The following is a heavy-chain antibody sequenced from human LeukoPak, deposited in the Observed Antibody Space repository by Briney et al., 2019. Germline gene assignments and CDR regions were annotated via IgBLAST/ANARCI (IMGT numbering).Heavy chain of an antibody. D-gene: IGHD3-22*01. CDR2: IKQDGSEK. V-gene: IGHV3-7*01. Sequence: GGSPRLSCAASGFTFSSYWMSWVRQAPGKGLEWVANIKQDGSEKYYVDSVKGRFTISRDNAKNSLYLQMNSLRAEDTAVYYCARDWTYYYDSSGYYYEKYYFDYWGQGTLVTVSS. J-gene: IGHJ4*02. CDR1: GFTFSSYW. CDR3: ARDWTYYYDSSGYYYEKYYFDY.